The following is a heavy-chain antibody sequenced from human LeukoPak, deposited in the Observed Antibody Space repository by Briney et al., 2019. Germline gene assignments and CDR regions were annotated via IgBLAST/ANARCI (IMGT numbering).Heavy chain of an antibody. V-gene: IGHV3-53*01. CDR3: SRSLDY. J-gene: IGHJ4*02. Sequence: GGSLRLSCAASGFTVSSNYMSWVRQAPGKGLEWVSVIYSGGSTYYADSVKGRFTISRDNAKSSLYLQMNILRAEDTAVYYCSRSLDYLGQGALVTVSS. CDR1: GFTVSSNY. CDR2: IYSGGST.